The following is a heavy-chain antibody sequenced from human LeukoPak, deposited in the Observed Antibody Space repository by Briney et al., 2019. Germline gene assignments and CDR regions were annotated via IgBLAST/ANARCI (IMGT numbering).Heavy chain of an antibody. V-gene: IGHV3-21*01. CDR2: ISSSSSYL. CDR1: GFTFISYS. D-gene: IGHD5-24*01. Sequence: GGPLRLYCAASGFTFISYSVTWVRHTPGNGLESISTISSSSSYLYYADSLKSRFTISRDYAKNLLYLQMNSLSAEDTAVYYCARNIEGYKLYNFDSWGQGTLVTVSS. CDR3: ARNIEGYKLYNFDS. J-gene: IGHJ4*02.